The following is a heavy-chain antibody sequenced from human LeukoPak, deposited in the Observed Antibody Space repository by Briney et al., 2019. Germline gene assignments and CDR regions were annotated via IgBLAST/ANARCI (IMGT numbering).Heavy chain of an antibody. V-gene: IGHV3-48*04. J-gene: IGHJ4*02. D-gene: IGHD6-19*01. CDR2: ISSSGSTI. Sequence: GGSLRLSCAASGFTFSSYWMSWVRQAPGKGLEWVSYISSSGSTIYYADSVKGRFTISRDNAKNSLYLQMNSLRAEDTAVYYCASSPEYSSGLLDYWGQGTLVTVSS. CDR1: GFTFSSYW. CDR3: ASSPEYSSGLLDY.